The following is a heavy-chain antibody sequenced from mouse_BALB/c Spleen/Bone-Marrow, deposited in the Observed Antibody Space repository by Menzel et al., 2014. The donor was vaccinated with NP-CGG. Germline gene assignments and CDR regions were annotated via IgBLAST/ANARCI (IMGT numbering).Heavy chain of an antibody. Sequence: QVQLKESGAELVRPGVSVKISCKGSGYTFTDYSIHWVRQSHAKSLEWIGVISTYYGDANYNQKFKGKATMTVDKSSSTAYMELARLTSEDSAIYYCARRGSMDYWGQGTSVTVSS. CDR1: GYTFTDYS. CDR3: ARRGSMDY. V-gene: IGHV1-67*01. CDR2: ISTYYGDA. J-gene: IGHJ4*01.